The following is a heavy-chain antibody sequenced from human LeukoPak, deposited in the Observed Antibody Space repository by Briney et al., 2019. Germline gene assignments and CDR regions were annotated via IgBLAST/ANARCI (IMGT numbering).Heavy chain of an antibody. CDR3: ARGERPLDY. V-gene: IGHV4-34*01. CDR2: INHSGST. Sequence: SETLSLTCAVYGGSFSGYYWSWIRQPPGKGLEWIGEINHSGSTNYNPSLKSRVTISVDTSKNQFSLELSSVTAADTAVYYCARGERPLDYWGQGTLVTVSS. J-gene: IGHJ4*02. CDR1: GGSFSGYY.